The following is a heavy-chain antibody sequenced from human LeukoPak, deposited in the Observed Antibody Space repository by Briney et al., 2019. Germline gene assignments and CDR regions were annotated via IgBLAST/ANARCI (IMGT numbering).Heavy chain of an antibody. V-gene: IGHV3-7*04. CDR3: TRVGYIDEGIDY. CDR1: GFTFSNYS. D-gene: IGHD5-24*01. J-gene: IGHJ4*02. CDR2: IKQDGSKK. Sequence: GGSLRLSCAVVGFTFSNYSMNWVRQAPGKGLEWVANIKQDGSKKSYVDSVKGRFTISRDNAKNSLYLQMNSLRAEDTAIYYCTRVGYIDEGIDYWGQGTLVTVSS.